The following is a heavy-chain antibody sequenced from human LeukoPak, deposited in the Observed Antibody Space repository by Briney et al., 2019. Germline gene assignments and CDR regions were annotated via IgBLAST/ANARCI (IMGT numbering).Heavy chain of an antibody. D-gene: IGHD2-21*01. V-gene: IGHV3-23*01. Sequence: GSLRLSCAASGFSSNNYVMSWVRQAPGKGLEWVSAISGDGARTYYADSVKGRFTISRDNSKNTLDLQMNSLRAEDTAIYYCAKTVVVITFRFDSWGQGSLVTVSS. J-gene: IGHJ4*02. CDR2: ISGDGART. CDR1: GFSSNNYV. CDR3: AKTVVVITFRFDS.